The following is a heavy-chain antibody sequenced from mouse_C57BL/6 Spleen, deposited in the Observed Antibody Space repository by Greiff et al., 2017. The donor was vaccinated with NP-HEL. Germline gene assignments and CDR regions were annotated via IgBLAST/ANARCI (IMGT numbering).Heavy chain of an antibody. J-gene: IGHJ4*01. D-gene: IGHD2-5*01. V-gene: IGHV1-4*01. Sequence: QVQLKQSGAELARPGASVKMSCKASGYTFTSYTMHWVKQRPGQGLEWIGYINPSSGYTKYNQKFKDKATLTADKSSSTAYMQLSSLTSEDSAVYYCARKGTSNYDAMDYWGQGTSVTVSS. CDR3: ARKGTSNYDAMDY. CDR2: INPSSGYT. CDR1: GYTFTSYT.